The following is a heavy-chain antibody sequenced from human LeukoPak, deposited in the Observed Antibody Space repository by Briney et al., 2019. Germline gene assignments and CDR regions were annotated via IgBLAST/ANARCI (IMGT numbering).Heavy chain of an antibody. D-gene: IGHD4-17*01. Sequence: GGSLRLSCAASGFSFSSYWMSWVRQAPGKGLEWVADIKQDGSEKYYVDSVKGRFTISRDNAKNSLYLQMNSLRAEDTAVYYCARDLPDYGDYHTLPRWFDPWGQGTLVTVSS. V-gene: IGHV3-7*01. CDR3: ARDLPDYGDYHTLPRWFDP. J-gene: IGHJ5*02. CDR2: IKQDGSEK. CDR1: GFSFSSYW.